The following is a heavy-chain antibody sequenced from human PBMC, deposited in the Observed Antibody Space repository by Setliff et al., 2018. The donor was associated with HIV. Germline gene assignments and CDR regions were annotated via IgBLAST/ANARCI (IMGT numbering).Heavy chain of an antibody. CDR2: VDPEDGEA. D-gene: IGHD3-16*01. V-gene: IGHV1-69-2*01. CDR1: GYTFTDYY. Sequence: ASVKVSCKASGYTFTDYYMHWVQQAPGKGLEWMGRVDPEDGEARYAEKFQGRVTITADTSTDTAYMELSSLRSEDTALYYCARDYVLRGTSLGYWGQGTLVTVSS. CDR3: ARDYVLRGTSLGY. J-gene: IGHJ4*02.